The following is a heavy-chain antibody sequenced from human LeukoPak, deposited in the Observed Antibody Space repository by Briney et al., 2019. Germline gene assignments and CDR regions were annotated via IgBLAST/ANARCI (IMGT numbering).Heavy chain of an antibody. V-gene: IGHV3-30*04. CDR1: GFTFSSYA. CDR3: ARDTEGIAARRWDY. Sequence: PGSSLSLSCAASGFTFSSYAMHWVRQAPGKGLEWVAVISYDGSNQYYADSVKGRFPISSGNSKNTLYLQMNSLRADDPAVYYCARDTEGIAARRWDYWGQGTLVTVSS. CDR2: ISYDGSNQ. J-gene: IGHJ4*02. D-gene: IGHD6-6*01.